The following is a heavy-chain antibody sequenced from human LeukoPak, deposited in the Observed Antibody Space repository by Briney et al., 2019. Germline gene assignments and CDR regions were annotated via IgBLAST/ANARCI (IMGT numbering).Heavy chain of an antibody. V-gene: IGHV4-39*07. D-gene: IGHD6-19*01. CDR3: AREDSSGWFSSYNWFDP. CDR2: IYYSGST. CDR1: GGSISSSSYY. J-gene: IGHJ5*02. Sequence: SETLSLTCTVSGGSISSSSYYWGWIRQPPGKGLEWIGSIYYSGSTYYNPSLKSRVTISVDTSKNQFSLKLSSVTAADTAVYYCAREDSSGWFSSYNWFDPWGQGTLVTVSS.